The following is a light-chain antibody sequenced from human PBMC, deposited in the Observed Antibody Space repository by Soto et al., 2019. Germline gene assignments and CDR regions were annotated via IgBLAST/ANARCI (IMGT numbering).Light chain of an antibody. CDR2: RNN. Sequence: QSALTQPASVSGTPGQRVTISCSGGTSSIGRNYVYWYQQLPGTAPKLVIYRNNQRPSGVPDRFSGSKSGTSASLAIRGLRSEDEADYYCAAWDDSLSGLYVFGTGTKLTVL. CDR3: AAWDDSLSGLYV. J-gene: IGLJ1*01. V-gene: IGLV1-47*01. CDR1: TSSIGRNY.